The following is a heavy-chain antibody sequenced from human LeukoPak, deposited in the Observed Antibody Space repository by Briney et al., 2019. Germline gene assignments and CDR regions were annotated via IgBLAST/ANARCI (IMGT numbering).Heavy chain of an antibody. CDR2: INWNGGST. CDR1: GFTYDDYG. D-gene: IGHD3-22*01. J-gene: IGHJ3*02. Sequence: GGSLRLSCAASGFTYDDYGMSWVRQAPGKGLEWVSGINWNGGSTGYADSVKGRFTISRDNAKSSLYLQMNSLRAEDTALYYCARDNTYYYDSSGYFDAFDIWGQGTMVTVSS. CDR3: ARDNTYYYDSSGYFDAFDI. V-gene: IGHV3-20*04.